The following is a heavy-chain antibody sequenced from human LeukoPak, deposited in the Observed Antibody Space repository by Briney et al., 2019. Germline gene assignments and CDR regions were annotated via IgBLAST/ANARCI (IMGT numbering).Heavy chain of an antibody. J-gene: IGHJ6*02. CDR3: ARHAAAAYYYGMDV. Sequence: SETLSLTCTVSGGSISSYYWSWIRQPPGKGLEWIGYIYYSGSTNYNPSLKGRVTISVDTSKNQFSLKLSSVTAADTAVYYCARHAAAAYYYGMDVWGQGTTVTVSS. V-gene: IGHV4-59*08. D-gene: IGHD6-13*01. CDR2: IYYSGST. CDR1: GGSISSYY.